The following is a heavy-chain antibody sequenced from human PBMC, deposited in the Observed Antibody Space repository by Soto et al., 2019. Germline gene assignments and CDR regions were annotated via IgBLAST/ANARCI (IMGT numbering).Heavy chain of an antibody. CDR1: GGTFSSYA. D-gene: IGHD3-3*01. J-gene: IGHJ6*02. CDR3: ARGRRYDFWSGYPPDYYYGMDV. Sequence: QVQLVQSVAEVKKPGSSVKVSCKASGGTFSSYAISWVRQAPGQGLEWMGGIIPIFGTANYAQKFQGRVTITADESTSTAYMELSSLRSEDTAVYYCARGRRYDFWSGYPPDYYYGMDVWGQGTTVTVSS. V-gene: IGHV1-69*01. CDR2: IIPIFGTA.